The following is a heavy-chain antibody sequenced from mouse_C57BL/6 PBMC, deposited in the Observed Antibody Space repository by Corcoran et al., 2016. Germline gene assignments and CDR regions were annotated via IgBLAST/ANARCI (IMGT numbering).Heavy chain of an antibody. Sequence: QVQLQQSGPELVKPGASVKISCKASGYTFTDYYINWVKQRPGQGLEWIGWIFPGSGSPYYNEKFKGKATLTVDKSSNTAYMLLSSLTSEDSAVYFCARFGSSPYFDYWGQGTTLTVSS. CDR1: GYTFTDYY. CDR2: IFPGSGSP. J-gene: IGHJ2*01. D-gene: IGHD1-1*01. V-gene: IGHV1-75*01. CDR3: ARFGSSPYFDY.